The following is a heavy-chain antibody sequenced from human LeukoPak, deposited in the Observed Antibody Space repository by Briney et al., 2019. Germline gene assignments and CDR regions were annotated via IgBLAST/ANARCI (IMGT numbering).Heavy chain of an antibody. CDR3: ARGPEYYFDY. CDR2: INHSGST. J-gene: IGHJ4*02. Sequence: SETLSLTCAVYGGSFSGYYWSWIRQPPGKGLEWIGEINHSGSTNYNPSLKSRVTISVDTSKNQFSLKLSSVIAADTAVYYCARGPEYYFDYWGQGTLVTVSS. V-gene: IGHV4-34*01. CDR1: GGSFSGYY.